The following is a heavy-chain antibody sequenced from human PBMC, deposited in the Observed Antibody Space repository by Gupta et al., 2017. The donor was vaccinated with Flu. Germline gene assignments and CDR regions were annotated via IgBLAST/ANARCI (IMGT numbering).Heavy chain of an antibody. CDR3: VRDRDDDGSYYYYMDV. CDR1: YG. D-gene: IGHD1-1*01. CDR2: IIPIHGTK. V-gene: IGHV1-69*06. Sequence: YGFGWVRQAPGQGLEWMGGIIPIHGTKNYARKFQGRVTIIADKSTNTVYMELISLRSEDTAVYYCVRDRDDDGSYYYYMDVWGQGTTVTVSS. J-gene: IGHJ6*03.